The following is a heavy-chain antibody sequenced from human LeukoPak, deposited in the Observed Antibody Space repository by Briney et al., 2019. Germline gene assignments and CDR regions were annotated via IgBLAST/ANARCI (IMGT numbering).Heavy chain of an antibody. CDR1: GESPNSYY. CDR3: ARGAWATRLAS. V-gene: IGHV4-34*01. Sequence: SETLSLTCAVYGESPNSYYWSWVRQPPGEGLEWIGEIYESGTTKYNPSLKSRVAISMVPSKQQFSLILSSVTAADTAVYYCARGAWATRLASWGLGTPVIVSS. CDR2: IYESGTT. D-gene: IGHD2-15*01. J-gene: IGHJ4*02.